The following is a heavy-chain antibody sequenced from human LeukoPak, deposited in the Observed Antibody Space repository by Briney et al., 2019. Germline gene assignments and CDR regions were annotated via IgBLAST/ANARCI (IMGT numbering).Heavy chain of an antibody. D-gene: IGHD2-21*02. CDR3: ARLRGDCSTSGNDAFDI. CDR2: SDWDGDE. Sequence: ESGPTLVNPTHTLTLTCTVSGFSLSTSGMCVTWIRQSPGKALEWLSRSDWDGDEYVSPSLRTRLTLSKDTSRNQVVLTMTNMDPVDTATYYCARLRGDCSTSGNDAFDIWGQGTLVAVSS. V-gene: IGHV2-70*11. J-gene: IGHJ3*02. CDR1: GFSLSTSGMC.